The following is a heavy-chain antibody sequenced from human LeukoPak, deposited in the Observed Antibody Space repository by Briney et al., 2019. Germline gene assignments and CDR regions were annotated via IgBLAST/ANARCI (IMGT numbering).Heavy chain of an antibody. CDR1: GGSISSSSYY. Sequence: ASETLSLTCTVSGGSISSSSYYWGWIRQPPGKGLEWIGRIYYSGSTYYNPSLKSRVTISVDTSKNQFSLKLSSVTAADTAVYYCARHRGVTIFGVVKYYFDYWGQGTLVTVSS. J-gene: IGHJ4*02. V-gene: IGHV4-39*01. D-gene: IGHD3-3*01. CDR3: ARHRGVTIFGVVKYYFDY. CDR2: IYYSGST.